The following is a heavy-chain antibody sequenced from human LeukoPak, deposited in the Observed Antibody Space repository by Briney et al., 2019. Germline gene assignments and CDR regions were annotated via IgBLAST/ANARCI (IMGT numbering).Heavy chain of an antibody. CDR1: GGSISSSSYY. D-gene: IGHD3-16*02. CDR3: ARDVWGSYRYWAFDI. J-gene: IGHJ3*02. V-gene: IGHV4-61*02. CDR2: IYTSGST. Sequence: PSETLSLTCTVSGGSISSSSYYWSWIRQPAGKGLEWIGRIYTSGSTNYNPSLKSRVTISVDTSKNQFSLKLSSVTAADTAVYYCARDVWGSYRYWAFDIWGQGTMVTVSS.